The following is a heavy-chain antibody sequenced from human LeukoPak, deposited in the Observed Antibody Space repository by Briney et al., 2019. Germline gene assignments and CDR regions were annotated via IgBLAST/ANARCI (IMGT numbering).Heavy chain of an antibody. CDR1: DGSISSSSYY. J-gene: IGHJ4*02. D-gene: IGHD6-13*01. CDR2: IYYSGST. V-gene: IGHV4-39*01. Sequence: SETLSLTCTVSDGSISSSSYYWGWIRQPPGKWLEWIGSIYYSGSTYYNPSLKSRVTISVDTSKNQFSLKVSSVTAADTAIYYCASIAAAAPDLYYFDYWGQGTLVTVSS. CDR3: ASIAAAAPDLYYFDY.